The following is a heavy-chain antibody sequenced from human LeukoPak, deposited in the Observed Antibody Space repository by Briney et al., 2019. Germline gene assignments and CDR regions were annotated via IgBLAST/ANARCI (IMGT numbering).Heavy chain of an antibody. D-gene: IGHD1-26*01. CDR3: AKSGGSYYYYYYMDV. CDR2: IWYGGSNK. V-gene: IGHV3-30*02. J-gene: IGHJ6*03. CDR1: GFTFSTYS. Sequence: GGSLRLSCAASGFTFSTYSMNWVRQAPGKGLEWVAVIWYGGSNKYYADSVKGRFTISRDNSKNTLYLQMNSLRAEDTAVYYCAKSGGSYYYYYYMDVWGKGTTVTVSS.